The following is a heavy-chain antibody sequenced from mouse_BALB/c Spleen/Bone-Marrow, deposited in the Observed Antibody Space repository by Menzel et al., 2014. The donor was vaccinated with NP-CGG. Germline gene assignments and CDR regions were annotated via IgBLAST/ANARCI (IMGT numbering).Heavy chain of an antibody. J-gene: IGHJ3*01. D-gene: IGHD2-4*01. V-gene: IGHV5-9-2*01. CDR2: ISGGGSYT. CDR1: GFSFNSYG. CDR3: ARHAYYDQTEVSFVY. Sequence: EVHLVESGGGLVKSGGSLKLSCAASGFSFNSYGMSWVRQTPEKRLEWVATISGGGSYTFYPDSVKGRFTISRDNAKXNLYLQLSSLRSEDTALYYCARHAYYDQTEVSFVYWGQGTLVTVSA.